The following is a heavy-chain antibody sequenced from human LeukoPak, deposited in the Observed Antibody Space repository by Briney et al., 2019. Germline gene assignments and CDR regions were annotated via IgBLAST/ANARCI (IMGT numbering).Heavy chain of an antibody. CDR3: AKEDMVRGVIGGVGAFDI. Sequence: GGSLRLSCAASGFTFSSYAMSWVRQAPGKGLEWVSAMSGSGGSTYYADSVKGRFTISRDNSKNTLYLQMNSLRAEDTAVYYCAKEDMVRGVIGGVGAFDIWGQGTMVTVSS. V-gene: IGHV3-23*01. CDR1: GFTFSSYA. CDR2: MSGSGGST. D-gene: IGHD3-10*01. J-gene: IGHJ3*02.